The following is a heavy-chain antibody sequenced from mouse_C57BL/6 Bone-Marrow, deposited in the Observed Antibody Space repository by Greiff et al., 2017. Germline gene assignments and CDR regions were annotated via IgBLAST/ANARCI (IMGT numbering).Heavy chain of an antibody. Sequence: EVQVVESGGDLVKPGGSLKLSCAASGFTFSSYGMSWVRQTPDKRLEWVATISSGGSYTYYPDSVKGRFTISRDNAKNTLYLQMSRRKSENTAMYYCARPLRPYYAMDYWGQGTSVTVSS. V-gene: IGHV5-6*01. J-gene: IGHJ4*01. CDR3: ARPLRPYYAMDY. D-gene: IGHD1-2*01. CDR2: ISSGGSYT. CDR1: GFTFSSYG.